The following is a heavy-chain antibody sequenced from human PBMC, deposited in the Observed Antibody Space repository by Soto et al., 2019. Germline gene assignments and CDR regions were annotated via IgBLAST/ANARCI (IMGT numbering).Heavy chain of an antibody. Sequence: QVQLVQSGAEVKKPGASVKVSCKTSGYTFTSYDINWVRQASGQGLEWMGWMNPNSGNTGYAQKFQGRVTMTRNTAITSAYMELNSLGSEDTAVYYCARGFGSATLNWFGPWGRGTLVTVSS. V-gene: IGHV1-8*01. CDR2: MNPNSGNT. CDR3: ARGFGSATLNWFGP. CDR1: GYTFTSYD. D-gene: IGHD6-19*01. J-gene: IGHJ5*02.